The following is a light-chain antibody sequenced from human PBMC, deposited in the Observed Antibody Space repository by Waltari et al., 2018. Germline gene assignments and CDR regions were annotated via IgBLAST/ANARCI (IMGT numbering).Light chain of an antibody. J-gene: IGLJ2*01. CDR1: SSSGGGYDY. CDR3: SSYAGGCTGL. Sequence: QSALTQPRSVSGSPGQAVTISCTGTSSSGGGYDYVSGYQKHPGKAPQLLIFDVSKRRAGVPERFSGSRSGNTASVTISGPQAEDEADYYCSSYAGGCTGLFGGGTKVTVL. V-gene: IGLV2-11*01. CDR2: DVS.